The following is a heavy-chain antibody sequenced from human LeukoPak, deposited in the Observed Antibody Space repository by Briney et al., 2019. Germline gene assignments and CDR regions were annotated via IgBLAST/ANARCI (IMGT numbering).Heavy chain of an antibody. CDR3: ARDFLSYDGSENHFEDTFDI. Sequence: GASVKVSCKASGYRFDRYGISWVRQAPGQGLEWLGWIGAFNGNTNYAQNLQGRVTMTADTSTTTAYMELRSLSSDDTAVYYCARDFLSYDGSENHFEDTFDIWGQGTMVTVSS. CDR1: GYRFDRYG. J-gene: IGHJ3*02. D-gene: IGHD3-22*01. V-gene: IGHV1-18*01. CDR2: IGAFNGNT.